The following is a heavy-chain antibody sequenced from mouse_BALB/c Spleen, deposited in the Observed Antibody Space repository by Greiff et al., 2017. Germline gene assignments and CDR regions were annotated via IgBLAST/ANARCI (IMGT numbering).Heavy chain of an antibody. CDR1: GYSITSGYY. Sequence: EVKLVESGPGLVKPSQSLSLTCSVTGYSITSGYYWNWIRQFPGNKLEWMGYISYDGSNNYNPSLKNRISITRDTSKNQFFLKLNSVTTEDTATYYCARVYGGYYYAMDYWGQGTSVTVSS. J-gene: IGHJ4*01. V-gene: IGHV3-6*02. D-gene: IGHD1-1*01. CDR3: ARVYGGYYYAMDY. CDR2: ISYDGSN.